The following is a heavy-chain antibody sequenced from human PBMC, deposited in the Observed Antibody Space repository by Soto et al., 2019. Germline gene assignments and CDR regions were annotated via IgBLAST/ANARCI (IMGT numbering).Heavy chain of an antibody. CDR3: ARFKGCSGGSCYPYFDY. V-gene: IGHV3-30-3*01. J-gene: IGHJ4*02. CDR1: GFTFSSYA. Sequence: SGFTFSSYAMHWVRQAPGKGLEWVAVMSYDGSNKYYADSVKGRFTISRDNSKNTLYLQMNSLRAEDTAVYYCARFKGCSGGSCYPYFDYWGQGTLVTAPQ. CDR2: MSYDGSNK. D-gene: IGHD2-15*01.